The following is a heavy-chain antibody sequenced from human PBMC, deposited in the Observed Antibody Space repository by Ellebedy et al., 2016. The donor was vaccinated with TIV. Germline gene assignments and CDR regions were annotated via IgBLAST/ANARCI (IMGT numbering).Heavy chain of an antibody. V-gene: IGHV3-7*01. CDR2: IRQEGDEI. CDR1: GFNFSSYW. CDR3: ARRASYGDYAVQVNPWFDP. J-gene: IGHJ5*02. D-gene: IGHD4-17*01. Sequence: GESLKISCAASGFNFSSYWMTWVRQAPGKGLEWVAKIRQEGDEIYYVESVKGRFTISRDNAKNSLFLQMNSLRVEDTAVYYCARRASYGDYAVQVNPWFDPWGQGTLATVSS.